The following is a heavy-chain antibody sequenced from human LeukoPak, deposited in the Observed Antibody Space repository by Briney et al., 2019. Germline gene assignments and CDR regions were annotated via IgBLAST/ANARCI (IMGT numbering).Heavy chain of an antibody. D-gene: IGHD2-15*01. V-gene: IGHV3-74*01. CDR3: VFCSGGNCY. CDR1: GFTFSTYW. Sequence: TGGSLRLSCAASGFTFSTYWMHWVRQAPGKGLVWVSRINSDGSSTNYADSVKGRFTISRDNAKSTLYLQMNSLRADDTALYYCVFCSGGNCYWGQGTLVTVSS. CDR2: INSDGSST. J-gene: IGHJ4*02.